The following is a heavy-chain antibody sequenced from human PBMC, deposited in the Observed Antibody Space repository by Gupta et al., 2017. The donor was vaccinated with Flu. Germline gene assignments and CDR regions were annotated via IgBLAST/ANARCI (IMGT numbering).Heavy chain of an antibody. V-gene: IGHV3-48*03. D-gene: IGHD3-3*01. CDR2: ISSSGSTI. Sequence: EVQLVESGGGLVQPGGSLRLPCAASGFTFSSYEMNWVRQAPGKGLEWVSYISSSGSTIYYADSVKGRFTISRDNAKNSLYLQMNSLRAEDTAVYYCARGRWLLWWVCDFWGQGTLVTVSS. CDR3: ARGRWLLWWVCDF. J-gene: IGHJ4*02. CDR1: GFTFSSYE.